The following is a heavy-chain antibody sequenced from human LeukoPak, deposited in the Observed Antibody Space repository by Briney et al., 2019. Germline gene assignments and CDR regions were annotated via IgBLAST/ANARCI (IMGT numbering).Heavy chain of an antibody. V-gene: IGHV3-30*02. CDR2: IRYDGSNK. CDR3: AKDSLRYSSGWYLDY. J-gene: IGHJ4*02. D-gene: IGHD6-19*01. Sequence: GGSLRLSCAASGFTFSSYGMHWVRQAPGKGLEWVAFIRYDGSNKYYADSVKGRFTISRDNSKNTLYLQMNSLRAEDTAVYYCAKDSLRYSSGWYLDYWGQGTLVTVSS. CDR1: GFTFSSYG.